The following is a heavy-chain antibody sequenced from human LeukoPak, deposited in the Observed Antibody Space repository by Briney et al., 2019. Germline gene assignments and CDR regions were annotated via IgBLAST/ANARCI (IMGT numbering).Heavy chain of an antibody. CDR2: IYYSGGT. J-gene: IGHJ6*02. CDR3: ARLAAAGTGHYYYGMDV. D-gene: IGHD6-13*01. CDR1: GGSISSYY. Sequence: PSETLSLTCTVSGGSISSYYWSWIRQPPGKGLEWIGYIYYSGGTNYNPSLKSRVTISVDTSKNQFSLKLSSVTAADTAVYYCARLAAAGTGHYYYGMDVWGQGTTVTVSS. V-gene: IGHV4-59*01.